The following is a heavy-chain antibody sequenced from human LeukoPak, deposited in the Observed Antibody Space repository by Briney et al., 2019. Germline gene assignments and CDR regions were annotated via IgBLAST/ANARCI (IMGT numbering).Heavy chain of an antibody. CDR3: ARYVAYGSGKYYFDY. CDR1: GGSVSSTTYY. CDR2: INYSGST. V-gene: IGHV4-39*01. D-gene: IGHD3-10*01. J-gene: IGHJ4*02. Sequence: PSETLSLTCTVSGGSVSSTTYYWSWIRQPPGKGLEWIASINYSGSTYCNPSLKSRVTISVDTSENQFSLKLSSVTAADTAVYYCARYVAYGSGKYYFDYWGQGTLVTVSS.